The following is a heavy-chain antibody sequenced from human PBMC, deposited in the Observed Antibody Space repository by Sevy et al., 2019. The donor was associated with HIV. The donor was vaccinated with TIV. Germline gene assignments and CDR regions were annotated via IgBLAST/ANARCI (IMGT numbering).Heavy chain of an antibody. CDR1: GFTVSSNY. D-gene: IGHD3-22*01. CDR2: IYSGGST. J-gene: IGHJ6*02. Sequence: GGSLRLSCAASGFTVSSNYMSWVHQAPGKGLEWVSVIYSGGSTYYADSVKGRFTISRDNSKNTLYLQMNSLRAEDTAVYYCAREGWYYDSSGSVYYYYGMDVWGQGTTVTVSS. V-gene: IGHV3-53*01. CDR3: AREGWYYDSSGSVYYYYGMDV.